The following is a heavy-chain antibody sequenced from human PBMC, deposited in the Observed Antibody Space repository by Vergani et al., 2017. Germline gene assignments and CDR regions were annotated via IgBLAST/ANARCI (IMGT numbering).Heavy chain of an antibody. Sequence: QVQLVQSGAEVKKPGSSVKVSCKASGGTFSSYAISWVRQAPGQGLEWMGGIIPIFGTANYAQKFQGRVTITADESTGTAYMELSSLRSEDTAVYYCARDTGSSPAYYYYGMDVWGQGTTVTVSS. D-gene: IGHD1-26*01. CDR3: ARDTGSSPAYYYYGMDV. CDR1: GGTFSSYA. J-gene: IGHJ6*02. CDR2: IIPIFGTA. V-gene: IGHV1-69*01.